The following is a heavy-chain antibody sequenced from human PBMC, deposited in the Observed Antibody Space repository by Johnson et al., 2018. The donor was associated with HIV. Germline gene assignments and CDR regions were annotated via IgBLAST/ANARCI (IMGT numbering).Heavy chain of an antibody. J-gene: IGHJ3*02. CDR2: ISSSGSTI. CDR3: AKDQHGPLVPTVMRDDAFDI. CDR1: GFTFSDYY. Sequence: QVQLVESGGGLVKPGGSLRLSCAASGFTFSDYYMSWIRQAPGKGLEWVSYISSSGSTIYYAASVKGRFTIPRDNSKNAVYLQMNSLGVGDTAVYSCAKDQHGPLVPTVMRDDAFDIWGQGTMVTVSS. V-gene: IGHV3-11*04. D-gene: IGHD5-12*01.